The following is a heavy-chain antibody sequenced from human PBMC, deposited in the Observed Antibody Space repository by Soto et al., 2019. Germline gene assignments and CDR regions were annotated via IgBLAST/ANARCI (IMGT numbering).Heavy chain of an antibody. Sequence: QVQLQQWGAGLLKPSETLSLTCAVYGGSFSGYYWSWIRQPPGKGLEWIGEINHSGSTNYNPSLKSRVTISVDTSKNQFSLKLSSVNAADTAVYYCARGHGWELSYFDYSGQGTLVTVSS. V-gene: IGHV4-34*01. CDR2: INHSGST. CDR3: ARGHGWELSYFDY. CDR1: GGSFSGYY. D-gene: IGHD1-26*01. J-gene: IGHJ4*02.